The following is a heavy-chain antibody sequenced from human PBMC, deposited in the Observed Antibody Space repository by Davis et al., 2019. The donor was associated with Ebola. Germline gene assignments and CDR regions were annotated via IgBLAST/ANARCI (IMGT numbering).Heavy chain of an antibody. D-gene: IGHD2-15*01. J-gene: IGHJ5*02. CDR3: ARALGYCRFDP. Sequence: MPSETLSLTCTVSGGSISSSSYYWGWIRQPPGKGLEWIGYIYYSGSTNYNPSLKSRVTISVDTSKNQFSLKLSSVTAADTAVYYCARALGYCRFDPWGQGTLVTVSS. V-gene: IGHV4-61*05. CDR1: GGSISSSSYY. CDR2: IYYSGST.